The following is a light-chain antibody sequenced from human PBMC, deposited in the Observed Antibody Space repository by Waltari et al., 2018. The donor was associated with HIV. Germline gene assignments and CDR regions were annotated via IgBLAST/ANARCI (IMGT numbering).Light chain of an antibody. V-gene: IGLV3-21*02. CDR3: QVWDNSSDHPGV. CDR2: DNT. CDR1: NLYTDT. J-gene: IGLJ1*01. Sequence: YVLTQPPSVSVAPGQTARVICGGANLYTDTSPWFQQKPGQAPVLVVYDNTYRPSGIPERFSGSKSENTATLTISRVEAGDEADYYCQVWDNSSDHPGVLGTGTTVTVL.